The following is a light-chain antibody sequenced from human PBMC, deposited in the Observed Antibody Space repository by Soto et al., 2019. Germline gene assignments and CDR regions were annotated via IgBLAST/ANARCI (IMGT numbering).Light chain of an antibody. CDR2: EAS. J-gene: IGKJ5*01. V-gene: IGKV3-15*01. Sequence: EIVLTQSPATLSLCPGERATLSCRARQSVGNNLAWYQQKPGQAPGLLIYEASTRAAGIPARFSGSGSGTEFTLTISSLQSEDFAVYYCQQYNNWPRTFGQGTRLEIK. CDR1: QSVGNN. CDR3: QQYNNWPRT.